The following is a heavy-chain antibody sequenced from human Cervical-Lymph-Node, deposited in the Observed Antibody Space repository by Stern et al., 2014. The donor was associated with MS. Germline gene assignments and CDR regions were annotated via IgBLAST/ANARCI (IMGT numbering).Heavy chain of an antibody. D-gene: IGHD3-22*01. V-gene: IGHV4-39*01. J-gene: IGHJ4*02. CDR1: SGPISSSSFY. CDR2: IYYSGTT. CDR3: ARLFAADSRSSDGYFDY. Sequence: QVQLQESGPGLVKPSETLSLTCTVSSGPISSSSFYWGWIRQPPGKGLEWIGSIYYSGTTYHNPSLKGRVTIFVDMSKNQFSLKVRSVSAADTAVYYCARLFAADSRSSDGYFDYWGQGTLVTVSS.